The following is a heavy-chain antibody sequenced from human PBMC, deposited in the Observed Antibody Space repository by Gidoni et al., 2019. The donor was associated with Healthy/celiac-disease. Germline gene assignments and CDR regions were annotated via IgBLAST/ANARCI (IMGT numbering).Heavy chain of an antibody. D-gene: IGHD2-2*02. J-gene: IGHJ6*03. CDR2: INHSGST. Sequence: QVQLQQWGAGLLKPSETLSLTCAVYGVSFSGYYWIWIRQPPGKGLEWIGKINHSGSTNYNPSLKSRVTISVDTSKNQFALKLSSVTAADTAVYYCARGREVCSSTSCHTPVYYYMDVWGKGTTVTVSS. CDR1: GVSFSGYY. V-gene: IGHV4-34*01. CDR3: ARGREVCSSTSCHTPVYYYMDV.